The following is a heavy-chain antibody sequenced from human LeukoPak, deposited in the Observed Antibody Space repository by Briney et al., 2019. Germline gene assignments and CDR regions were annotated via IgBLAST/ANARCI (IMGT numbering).Heavy chain of an antibody. CDR3: ARHVVVVTAEHNWFDP. D-gene: IGHD2-21*02. CDR2: IYYSGST. V-gene: IGHV4-39*01. CDR1: GGSISSSSYY. Sequence: PLESLSLTCTVSGGSISSSSYYWGWIRQPPGKGLEWIGSIYYSGSTYYNPSLKSRVTISVDTSKNQFSLKLSSVTAADTAVYYCARHVVVVTAEHNWFDPWGQGTLVTVSS. J-gene: IGHJ5*02.